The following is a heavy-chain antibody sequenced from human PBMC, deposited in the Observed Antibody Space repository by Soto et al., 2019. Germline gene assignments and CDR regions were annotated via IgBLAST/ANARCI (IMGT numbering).Heavy chain of an antibody. Sequence: SETLSLTCAVYGGSFSGYYWSWIRQPPGKGLEWIGEINHSGSTNYNPSLKSRVTISVDTSKNQFSLKLSSVTAADTAVYYCARCSYYDSSGYWYFDYWGQGTLVTVSS. CDR3: ARCSYYDSSGYWYFDY. CDR1: GGSFSGYY. V-gene: IGHV4-34*01. J-gene: IGHJ4*02. CDR2: INHSGST. D-gene: IGHD3-22*01.